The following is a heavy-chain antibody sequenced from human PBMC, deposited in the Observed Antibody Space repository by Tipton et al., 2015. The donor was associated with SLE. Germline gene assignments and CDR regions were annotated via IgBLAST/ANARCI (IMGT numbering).Heavy chain of an antibody. Sequence: SLRLSCAASGFTFSTYWMHWVRQAPGKGLVWVSRISNDGSEIVYADSVKGRFTISRDNAKNTLYLQMNSLRAEDTAVYYCAREDLWGIDYWGQGTLVTVSS. CDR2: ISNDGSEI. D-gene: IGHD3-16*01. J-gene: IGHJ4*02. CDR3: AREDLWGIDY. CDR1: GFTFSTYW. V-gene: IGHV3-74*01.